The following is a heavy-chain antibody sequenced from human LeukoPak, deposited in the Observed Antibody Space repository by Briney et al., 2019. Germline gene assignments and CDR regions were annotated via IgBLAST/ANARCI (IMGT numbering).Heavy chain of an antibody. Sequence: GGSLRLSCAASGFTFSSYAMSWVRQAPGKGLEWVSSDHINSADSVKGRFAVSRDNAKNSVYLQINSVRPEDTALYFCAKDFGAAVAGTGGALDVWGQGVMVTVSS. V-gene: IGHV3-21*04. CDR1: GFTFSSYA. CDR3: AKDFGAAVAGTGGALDV. D-gene: IGHD6-19*01. J-gene: IGHJ3*01. CDR2: DHI.